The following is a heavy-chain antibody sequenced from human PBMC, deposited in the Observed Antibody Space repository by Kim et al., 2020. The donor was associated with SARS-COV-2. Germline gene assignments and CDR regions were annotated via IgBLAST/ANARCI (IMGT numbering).Heavy chain of an antibody. J-gene: IGHJ4*02. CDR2: YNGNT. V-gene: IGHV1-18*01. Sequence: YNGNTNHAPKLQGRVTMTTDTSTSTAYMELRSLRSDDTAVYYCARDYFDYWGQGTLVTVSS. CDR3: ARDYFDY.